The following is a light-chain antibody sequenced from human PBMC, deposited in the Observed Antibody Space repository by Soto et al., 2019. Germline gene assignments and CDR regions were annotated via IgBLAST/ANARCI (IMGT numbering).Light chain of an antibody. Sequence: DIRMTQSPSSLSASVEDRVIITCRASQSISNHLNWYQQKPGKAPKLLIFAASSLQSGVPSRFSGSRSGSDFTLTISSLQPEDFATYYCQQSHSSPPTFGQGTKVEIK. V-gene: IGKV1-39*01. J-gene: IGKJ1*01. CDR2: AAS. CDR3: QQSHSSPPT. CDR1: QSISNH.